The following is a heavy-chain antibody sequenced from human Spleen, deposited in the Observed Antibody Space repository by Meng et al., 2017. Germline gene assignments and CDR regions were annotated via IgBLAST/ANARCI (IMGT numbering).Heavy chain of an antibody. CDR2: IYYSGST. CDR3: ARSYYDSSGYYYWDY. CDR1: GGSISSYY. V-gene: IGHV4-59*01. D-gene: IGHD3-22*01. Sequence: GSLRLSCTVPGGSISSYYWSWIRQPPGKGLEWIGYIYYSGSTNYNPSLKSRVTISVDTSKNQFSLKLSSVTAADTAVYYCARSYYDSSGYYYWDYWGQGTLVTVSS. J-gene: IGHJ4*02.